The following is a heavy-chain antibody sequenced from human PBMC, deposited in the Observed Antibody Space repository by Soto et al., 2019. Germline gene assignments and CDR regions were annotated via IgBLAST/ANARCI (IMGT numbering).Heavy chain of an antibody. D-gene: IGHD3-10*01. Sequence: SETLSLTCSVSGAIVTSGDNYGSLVRQPPGRGLEWIGYIYDSGATNYPPALKRGVTLSLDRPNNEVSLKLRSVTAADRAVYFCGRDLAHGCTGNDWGHGTLVTVSS. V-gene: IGHV4-30-4*08. CDR3: GRDLAHGCTGND. J-gene: IGHJ3*01. CDR2: IYDSGAT. CDR1: GAIVTSGDNY.